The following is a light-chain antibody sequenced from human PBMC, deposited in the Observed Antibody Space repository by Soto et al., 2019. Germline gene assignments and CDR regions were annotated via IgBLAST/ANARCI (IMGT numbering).Light chain of an antibody. V-gene: IGKV4-1*01. CDR3: QQYYSIDT. CDR2: WAS. J-gene: IGKJ5*01. CDR1: QSVLYSSNNKNY. Sequence: DIVMTQFPDSLAVSLGERATINCKSSQSVLYSSNNKNYLAWYQQKAGQPPKLLIYWASTRESGVPDRFSGSGSGTDFTLTISSLQAEDVAVYYCQQYYSIDTFGQGTRLEIK.